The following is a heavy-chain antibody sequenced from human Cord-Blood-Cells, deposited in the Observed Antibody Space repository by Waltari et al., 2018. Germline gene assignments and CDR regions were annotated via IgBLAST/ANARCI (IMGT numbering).Heavy chain of an antibody. J-gene: IGHJ5*02. CDR1: GFTFSSYA. CDR2: ISYDGSNK. CDR3: ARERRAAYNWFDP. D-gene: IGHD6-13*01. V-gene: IGHV3-30*04. Sequence: QVQLVESGGGVVQPGRSLRLSCAASGFTFSSYAMHWVRQAPGKGLEWVAVISYDGSNKYYAESVKGRFTISRDNSKNTLYLQMNSLRAEDTAVYYCARERRAAYNWFDPWGQGTLVTVSS.